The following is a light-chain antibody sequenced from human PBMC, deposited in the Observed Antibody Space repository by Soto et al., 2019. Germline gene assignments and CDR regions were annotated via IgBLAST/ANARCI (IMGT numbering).Light chain of an antibody. CDR1: QSVNIN. Sequence: EIVLTQSPATLSLSPGERATLSCRASQSVNINLAWYQQKPGQAPRLLIYGASSRATGIPDRFSGSGSGTDFTLTISRLEPEDFAVYYCQQYGSSAWTFGQGTKVDIK. V-gene: IGKV3-20*01. CDR3: QQYGSSAWT. J-gene: IGKJ1*01. CDR2: GAS.